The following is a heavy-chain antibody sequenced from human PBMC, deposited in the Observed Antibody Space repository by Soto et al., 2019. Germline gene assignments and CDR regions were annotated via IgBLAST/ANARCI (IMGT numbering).Heavy chain of an antibody. CDR1: GFTFSSYA. Sequence: GGSLRLSCAASGFTFSSYAMSWVRQAPGKGLEWVSAISGSGGSTYYADSVKGRFTISRDNSKNTLYLQMNSLRAEDTAVYYCAKDHWVAVAGQLSLDAFDIWGQGTMVTVSS. CDR3: AKDHWVAVAGQLSLDAFDI. D-gene: IGHD6-19*01. V-gene: IGHV3-23*01. CDR2: ISGSGGST. J-gene: IGHJ3*02.